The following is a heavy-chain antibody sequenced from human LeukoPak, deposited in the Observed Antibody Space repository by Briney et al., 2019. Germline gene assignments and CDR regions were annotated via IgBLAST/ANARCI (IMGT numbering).Heavy chain of an antibody. D-gene: IGHD3-10*01. Sequence: KPSETLSLTCTVSGGSISSYYWSWIRQPPGKGLEWIGYIYYSGNTNYNPSLKSRVTISVDTSKNQFSLKLSSVTAADTAVYYCARASSTRPLLMLHDYWGQGTLVTVSS. CDR2: IYYSGNT. CDR1: GGSISSYY. CDR3: ARASSTRPLLMLHDY. J-gene: IGHJ4*02. V-gene: IGHV4-59*01.